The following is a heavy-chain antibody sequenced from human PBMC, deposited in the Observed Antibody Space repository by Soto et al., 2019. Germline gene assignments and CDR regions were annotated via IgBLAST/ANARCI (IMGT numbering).Heavy chain of an antibody. CDR3: ARGVSNGPNPKDYFDY. V-gene: IGHV4-59*01. Sequence: QVQLQESGPGLLKPSETLSLMCTVSGGSISSYYWSWIRQPPGKGLEWIGYISKSGGTKYNPSLKTRVTISXXTXKXXFSLKLSSVTAADTAVYYCARGVSNGPNPKDYFDYWGQVTLVTVSS. D-gene: IGHD3-22*01. CDR2: ISKSGGT. CDR1: GGSISSYY. J-gene: IGHJ4*02.